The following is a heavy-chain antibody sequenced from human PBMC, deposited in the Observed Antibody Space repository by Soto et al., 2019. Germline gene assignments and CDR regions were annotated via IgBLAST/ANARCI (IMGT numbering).Heavy chain of an antibody. CDR2: MHTGGNEK. J-gene: IGHJ4*02. Sequence: QVQLVESGGGVVQPGGSLRLSCAASGFTFSYYGFHWVRQAPGKGLEWVAVMHTGGNEKYYVDSVKGPFTVCRDDSRNMVYLEMSGLRAEDTAEYFCARDADTTGHYSHFDLWGRGALVAVS. CDR1: GFTFSYYG. V-gene: IGHV3-33*08. D-gene: IGHD3-9*01. CDR3: ARDADTTGHYSHFDL.